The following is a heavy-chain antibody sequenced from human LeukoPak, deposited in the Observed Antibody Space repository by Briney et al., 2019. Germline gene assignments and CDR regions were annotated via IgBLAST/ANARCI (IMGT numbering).Heavy chain of an antibody. J-gene: IGHJ6*02. D-gene: IGHD2/OR15-2a*01. V-gene: IGHV3-66*01. Sequence: GGSLRLSCVVSGFTVTNNYMSWVRQAPGKGLKWVSVFYGANNTYYADSVKGRFTISRDNSKNTLYLQMNSLRAEDTAVYYCARTYFYYYGMDVWGQGTAVTVSS. CDR1: GFTVTNNY. CDR2: FYGANNT. CDR3: ARTYFYYYGMDV.